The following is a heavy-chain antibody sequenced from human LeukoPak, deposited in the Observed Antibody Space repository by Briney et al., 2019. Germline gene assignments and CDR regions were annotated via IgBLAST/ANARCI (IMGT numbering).Heavy chain of an antibody. CDR1: GGTFSSYA. J-gene: IGHJ6*02. CDR2: IIPILGIA. V-gene: IGHV1-69*04. CDR3: ARAFVVVPAAPGGDYYYYYGMDV. D-gene: IGHD2-2*01. Sequence: SVKVSCKASGGTFSSYAISWVRQAPGQGLEWMGRIIPILGIANYAQKFQGRVTITADKSTSTAYMELSSLRSEDTAVYYCARAFVVVPAAPGGDYYYYYGMDVWGQGTTVTVSS.